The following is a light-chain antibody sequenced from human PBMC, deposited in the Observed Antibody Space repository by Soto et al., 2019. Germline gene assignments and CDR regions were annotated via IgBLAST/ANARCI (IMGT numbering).Light chain of an antibody. CDR1: QSISSW. J-gene: IGKJ1*01. CDR2: KAS. V-gene: IGKV1-5*03. CDR3: QQYNSYPWT. Sequence: DIQMTQSPSTLSASVGDRVTITCRARQSISSWLAWYQQKPGKAPKLLIYKASSLESGVPSRFNGSGSGTEFTLTISSLQPDDFATYYCQQYNSYPWTFGQGTKVEIK.